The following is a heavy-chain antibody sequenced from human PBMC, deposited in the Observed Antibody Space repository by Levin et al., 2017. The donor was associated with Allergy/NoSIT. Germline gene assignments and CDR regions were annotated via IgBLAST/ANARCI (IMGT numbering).Heavy chain of an antibody. D-gene: IGHD5-12*01. CDR3: AKGINSAYDFNWFDS. J-gene: IGHJ5*01. CDR2: ISTSGSP. Sequence: SETLSLTCSVSGASISGYQWSWIRQSAEKGLEWIGRISTSGSPAYNPSLTSRVTMSVDTSKTQFSLRLNSATAADTAVYYCAKGINSAYDFNWFDSWGQGTLVTVSS. V-gene: IGHV4-4*07. CDR1: GASISGYQ.